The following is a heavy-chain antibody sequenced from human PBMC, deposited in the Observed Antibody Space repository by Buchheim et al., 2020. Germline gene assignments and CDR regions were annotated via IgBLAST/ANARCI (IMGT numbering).Heavy chain of an antibody. CDR1: GFTFSSYG. J-gene: IGHJ4*02. Sequence: QVQLVESGGGVVQPGRSLRLSCAASGFTFSSYGMHWVRQAPGKGLEWVAVIWYDGSNKNYADSVKGRFTITRDNSKNTLYLRMNSLGAEDTAVYYCARPLTIFGVVPLDYWGQGTL. CDR3: ARPLTIFGVVPLDY. D-gene: IGHD3-3*01. V-gene: IGHV3-33*01. CDR2: IWYDGSNK.